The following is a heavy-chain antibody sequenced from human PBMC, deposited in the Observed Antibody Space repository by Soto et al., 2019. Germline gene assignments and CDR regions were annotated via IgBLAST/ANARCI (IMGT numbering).Heavy chain of an antibody. D-gene: IGHD5-18*01. J-gene: IGHJ4*02. CDR1: GFTFSSYA. CDR3: AKDRSPGYSYEYYPFDY. CDR2: ISGSGGST. Sequence: EVQLLESGGGLVQPGGSLRLSCAASGFTFSSYAMSWVRQAPGKGLEWVSAISGSGGSTYYADSVKGRFTISRDNSKNTLYLQMNSLRAEDTAVYYCAKDRSPGYSYEYYPFDYWGQGTLVTVSS. V-gene: IGHV3-23*01.